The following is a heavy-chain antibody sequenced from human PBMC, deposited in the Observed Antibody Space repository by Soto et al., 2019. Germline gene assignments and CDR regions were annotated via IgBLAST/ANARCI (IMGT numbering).Heavy chain of an antibody. J-gene: IGHJ6*03. CDR1: GYTFTSYG. CDR3: ARVPRSNAGYYMDV. Sequence: ASVKVSCKASGYTFTSYGISWVRQAPGQGLEWMGWISAYNGNTNYAQKLQGKVTMTTDTSTSTAYMELRSLRSDDTAVYYCARVPRSNAGYYMDVWGKGTTVTVSS. D-gene: IGHD1-1*01. V-gene: IGHV1-18*01. CDR2: ISAYNGNT.